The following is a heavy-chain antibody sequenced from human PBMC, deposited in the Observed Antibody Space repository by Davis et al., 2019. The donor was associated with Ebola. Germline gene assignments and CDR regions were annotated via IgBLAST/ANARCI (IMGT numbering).Heavy chain of an antibody. V-gene: IGHV4-39*01. CDR2: IYYSGST. CDR3: ARESSYYYDSSGYYALSAWYFDL. Sequence: MPSETLSLTCTVSGGSISSSSYYWGWIRQPPGQGLEWIGSIYYSGSTYYNPSLKSRVTISVDTSKNQFSLKLSSVTAADTAVYYCARESSYYYDSSGYYALSAWYFDLWGRGTLVTVSS. D-gene: IGHD3-22*01. J-gene: IGHJ2*01. CDR1: GGSISSSSYY.